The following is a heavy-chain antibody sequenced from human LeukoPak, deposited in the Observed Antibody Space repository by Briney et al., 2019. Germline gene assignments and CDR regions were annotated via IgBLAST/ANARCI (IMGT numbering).Heavy chain of an antibody. D-gene: IGHD4/OR15-4a*01. Sequence: GGSLRLSCAASGFTFSSYAMSWVRQAPGKGLEWVSAISGSGGSTYYADSVKGRFTISRDNSKNTLYLQMNSLRAEDTAVYYCAKLGLAHQDYGYIDYWGQGTLVTVSS. J-gene: IGHJ4*02. V-gene: IGHV3-23*01. CDR2: ISGSGGST. CDR3: AKLGLAHQDYGYIDY. CDR1: GFTFSSYA.